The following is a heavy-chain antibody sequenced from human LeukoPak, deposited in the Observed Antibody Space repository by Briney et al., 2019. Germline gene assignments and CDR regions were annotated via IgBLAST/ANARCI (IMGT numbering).Heavy chain of an antibody. CDR1: GFTFSSYA. Sequence: GGSLRLSCAASGFTFSSYAMSWVRQAPGKGLEWVSAISGSGGSTYYADSVKGRFTISRDNSKNTLYLQMNSLRAEDTAVYYCAKDSPPHPSSLFGYYYYYYGMDVWGQGTTVTVSS. J-gene: IGHJ6*02. D-gene: IGHD2-2*01. V-gene: IGHV3-23*01. CDR3: AKDSPPHPSSLFGYYYYYYGMDV. CDR2: ISGSGGST.